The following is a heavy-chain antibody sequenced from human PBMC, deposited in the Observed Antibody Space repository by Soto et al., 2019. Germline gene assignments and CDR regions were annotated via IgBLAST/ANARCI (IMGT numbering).Heavy chain of an antibody. CDR1: GYIFTSHY. CDR2: INPTGGST. D-gene: IGHD6-6*01. J-gene: IGHJ4*02. Sequence: ASVKVSCKASGYIFTSHYMHWVRQAPGQGLEWMGVINPTGGSTSYAQKFQGRVTMTRDTSTSTVYTGLSSLRSEDTAVYYCARKYSSSSPSDSWGQGTLVTVS. V-gene: IGHV1-46*01. CDR3: ARKYSSSSPSDS.